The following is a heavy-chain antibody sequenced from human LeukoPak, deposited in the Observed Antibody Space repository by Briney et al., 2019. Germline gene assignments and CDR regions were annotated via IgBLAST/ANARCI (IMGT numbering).Heavy chain of an antibody. D-gene: IGHD2-8*02. CDR1: IDSTRGNY. V-gene: IGHV4-4*02. Sequence: SETLSLTYAVSIDSTRGNYWSWVRQSPGKGLEWIGEVHRSGRTNYMPSLKSRVTISIDNSKDQISLDLASVTAADTAVYYCATEILGAPTPGAYWGQGTLVTVSS. J-gene: IGHJ4*02. CDR2: VHRSGRT. CDR3: ATEILGAPTPGAY.